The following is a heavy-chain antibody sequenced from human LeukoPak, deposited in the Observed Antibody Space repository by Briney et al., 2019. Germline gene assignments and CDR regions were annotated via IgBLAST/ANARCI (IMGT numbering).Heavy chain of an antibody. D-gene: IGHD4-17*01. CDR3: ARAWTT. CDR1: GFTFSSYA. V-gene: IGHV3-30*01. CDR2: ISYDGSNK. J-gene: IGHJ4*02. Sequence: GRSLRLSCAASGFTFSSYAMHWVRQAPGKGLEWVAVISYDGSNKYYADSVKGRFTISRDTSKNTLYLQMNSLRAEDTAVYYCARAWTTWGQGTLVTVSS.